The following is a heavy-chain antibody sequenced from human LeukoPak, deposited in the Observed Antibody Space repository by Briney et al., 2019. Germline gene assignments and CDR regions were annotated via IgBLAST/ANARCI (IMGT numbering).Heavy chain of an antibody. Sequence: SETLSLTCTVSGGSISSGGYYWSWIRQHPGKGLEWIGYIYYSGSTYYNPSLKSRVTISVDTSKNQFSLKLSSVTAADTAVYYCARRNYDYVWGSYPLKYYFDYWGQGTLVTVSS. CDR1: GGSISSGGYY. CDR2: IYYSGST. D-gene: IGHD3-16*02. V-gene: IGHV4-31*03. CDR3: ARRNYDYVWGSYPLKYYFDY. J-gene: IGHJ4*02.